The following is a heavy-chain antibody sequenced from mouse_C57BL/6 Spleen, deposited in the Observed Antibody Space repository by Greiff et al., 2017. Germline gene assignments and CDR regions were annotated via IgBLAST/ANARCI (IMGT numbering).Heavy chain of an antibody. V-gene: IGHV5-4*01. J-gene: IGHJ2*01. CDR2: ISDGGSYT. CDR1: GFTFSSYA. CDR3: ARVTGTWDYFDY. D-gene: IGHD4-1*01. Sequence: DVHLVESGGGLVKPGGSLKLSCAASGFTFSSYAMSWVRQTPEKRLEWVATISDGGSYTYYPDNVKGRFTISRDNAKNNLYLQMSHLKSEDTAMYYCARVTGTWDYFDYWGQGTTLTVSS.